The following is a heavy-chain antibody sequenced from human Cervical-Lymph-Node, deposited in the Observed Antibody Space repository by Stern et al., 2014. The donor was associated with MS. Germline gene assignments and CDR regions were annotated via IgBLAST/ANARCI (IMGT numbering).Heavy chain of an antibody. CDR1: GGSISTVGYY. J-gene: IGHJ4*02. D-gene: IGHD3-16*01. CDR2: SCHSVIT. Sequence: QVQLQESGPGLVKPSQTLSLTCTVSGGSISTVGYYWTWIRQHPGKGLEWIGYSCHSVITYYNPSRKSRASISVDTSKNQFSLNVTSVTAADTALYYCARGDRLWGSFDYWGQGTLVTVSS. V-gene: IGHV4-31*03. CDR3: ARGDRLWGSFDY.